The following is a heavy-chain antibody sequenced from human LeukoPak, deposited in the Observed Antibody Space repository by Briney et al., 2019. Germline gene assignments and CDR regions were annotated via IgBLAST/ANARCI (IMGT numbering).Heavy chain of an antibody. CDR2: ISGSGGST. Sequence: GGSLRLSCAASGFTFSSYAMSWVRQAPGKGLEWVTAISGSGGSTYYADSVKGRFTISRDNSKNTLYLQMNSLRAEDTAVYYCAKDVNILTGYFPDYWGQGTLVTVSS. CDR3: AKDVNILTGYFPDY. CDR1: GFTFSSYA. D-gene: IGHD3-9*01. V-gene: IGHV3-23*01. J-gene: IGHJ4*02.